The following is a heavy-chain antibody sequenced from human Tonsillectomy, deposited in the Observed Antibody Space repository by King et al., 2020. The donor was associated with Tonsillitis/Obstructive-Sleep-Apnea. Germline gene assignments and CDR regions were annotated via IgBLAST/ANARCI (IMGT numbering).Heavy chain of an antibody. J-gene: IGHJ4*02. CDR1: GFTFSSYG. CDR3: ARDLEPRITIFGVLTPFDF. CDR2: TWYEGTNK. V-gene: IGHV3-33*01. D-gene: IGHD3-3*01. Sequence: VQLVESGGGVVQPGTSLRLSCAASGFTFSSYGIHWVRQAPGKGLEWVAVTWYEGTNKYYADSVKGRFTISRDSSKNTLYLQMNSVRAEDTAVYYCARDLEPRITIFGVLTPFDFWGQGTLVTVSS.